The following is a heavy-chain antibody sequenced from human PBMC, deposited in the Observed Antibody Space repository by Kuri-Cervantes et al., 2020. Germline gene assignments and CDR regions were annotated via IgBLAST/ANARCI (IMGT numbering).Heavy chain of an antibody. V-gene: IGHV3-23*01. Sequence: GESLKISCAASGFTFSSYGMSWVRQAPGKGLEWVSAISGSDGSTYSADSVRRRFTISRDNSKNTLSQQMNSPRAEDTVVYYWAKGGRTSGCVPLDYWGQGTLVTVSS. CDR3: AKGGRTSGCVPLDY. D-gene: IGHD2-2*01. CDR2: ISGSDGST. J-gene: IGHJ4*02. CDR1: GFTFSSYG.